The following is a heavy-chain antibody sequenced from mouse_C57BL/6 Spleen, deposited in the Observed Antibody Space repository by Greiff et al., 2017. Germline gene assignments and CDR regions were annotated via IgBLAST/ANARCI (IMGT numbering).Heavy chain of an antibody. CDR1: GFTFSDYG. Sequence: EVHLVESGGGLVKPGGSLKLSCAASGFTFSDYGMHWVRQAPEKGLEWVAYISSGSSTIYYADTVKGRFTISRDNATNTLFLQMTSLRSEDTAMYDCGGWYDEGYYAMDYWGQGTSVTVSS. V-gene: IGHV5-17*01. D-gene: IGHD2-14*01. J-gene: IGHJ4*01. CDR2: ISSGSSTI. CDR3: GGWYDEGYYAMDY.